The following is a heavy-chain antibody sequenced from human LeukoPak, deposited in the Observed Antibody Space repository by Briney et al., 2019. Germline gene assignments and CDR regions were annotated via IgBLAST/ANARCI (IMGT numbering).Heavy chain of an antibody. CDR2: IYYSGST. CDR3: ARDTYYYDNSDNFDDVFDI. V-gene: IGHV4-59*01. J-gene: IGHJ3*02. D-gene: IGHD3-22*01. Sequence: PSETLSLTCTVSGGSISSYYWSWIRQPPGKGLEWIGYIYYSGSTNYNPSLKSRVTISVDTSKNQISLRLSSVTAADTAVYYCARDTYYYDNSDNFDDVFDIWGQGTRVTVSS. CDR1: GGSISSYY.